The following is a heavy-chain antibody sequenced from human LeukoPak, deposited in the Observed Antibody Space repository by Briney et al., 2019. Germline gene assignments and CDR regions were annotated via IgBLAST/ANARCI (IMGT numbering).Heavy chain of an antibody. J-gene: IGHJ6*03. Sequence: SETLSLTCTVSGGSISSHYCSWIQHPPRTGQERKWYIYYSGSTNYNPSLKSRVTISVDTSKNQFSLKLSSVTATDTAVYYCARDPVYSTVHTNYYYYMDVWGKGTTVTVSS. D-gene: IGHD4-11*01. CDR1: GGSISSHY. V-gene: IGHV4-59*11. CDR2: IYYSGST. CDR3: ARDPVYSTVHTNYYYYMDV.